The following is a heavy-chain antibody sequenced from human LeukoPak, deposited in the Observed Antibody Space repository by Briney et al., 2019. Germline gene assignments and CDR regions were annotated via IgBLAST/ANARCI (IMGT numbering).Heavy chain of an antibody. D-gene: IGHD6-6*01. CDR2: INHSGST. Sequence: KPSETLSLTCAVYGGSFSGYYWSWIRQPPGKGLEWIGEINHSGSTNYNPSLKSRVTISVDTSKNQFSLKLSSVTAADTAVYYCARCLAARPRPDRLHYFDYWGQGTLVTVSS. J-gene: IGHJ4*02. V-gene: IGHV4-34*01. CDR3: ARCLAARPRPDRLHYFDY. CDR1: GGSFSGYY.